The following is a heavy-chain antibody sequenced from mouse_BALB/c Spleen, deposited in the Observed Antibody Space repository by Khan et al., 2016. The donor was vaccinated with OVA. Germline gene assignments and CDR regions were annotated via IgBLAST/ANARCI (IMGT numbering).Heavy chain of an antibody. V-gene: IGHV1-76*01. CDR1: GYIFTSYW. Sequence: QVQLKESGAELVRPGASVKLSCKTSGYIFTSYWIHWVKQRSGQGLEWIARIYPGTGSTYYNEKFKGKATLTADKSSSAAYMQVSSLKSEDFAVYCGARDNGSTWYFDVWGAGTTVTVSS. J-gene: IGHJ1*01. CDR3: ARDNGSTWYFDV. D-gene: IGHD1-2*01. CDR2: IYPGTGST.